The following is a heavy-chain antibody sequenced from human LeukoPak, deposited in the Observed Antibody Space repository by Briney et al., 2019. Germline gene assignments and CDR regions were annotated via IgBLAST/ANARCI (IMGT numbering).Heavy chain of an antibody. Sequence: SETLSLTCTVSGGSISSGDYYWSWIRQPPGKGLEWIGYIYYSGSTYYNPSLKSRVTISVDTSKNQFSLKLSSVTAADTAVYYCARRHITMIVYDAFDIWGQGTMVTVSS. CDR1: GGSISSGDYY. CDR2: IYYSGST. D-gene: IGHD3-22*01. CDR3: ARRHITMIVYDAFDI. J-gene: IGHJ3*02. V-gene: IGHV4-30-4*01.